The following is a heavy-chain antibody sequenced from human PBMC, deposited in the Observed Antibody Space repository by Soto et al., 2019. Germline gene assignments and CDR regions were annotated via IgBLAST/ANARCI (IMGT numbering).Heavy chain of an antibody. CDR2: INPKSGGT. CDR1: GYSFTDYH. CDR3: ARGDSTDCSNGVCSFFYNHDMDV. J-gene: IGHJ6*02. Sequence: GASVKVSCKASGYSFTDYHIHWVRQAPGQGLEWPGRINPKSGGTSTAQKFQGWVTMTTDTSISTASMELTKLTSGDTAIYYCARGDSTDCSNGVCSFFYNHDMDVWGQGTTVTVS. V-gene: IGHV1-2*04. D-gene: IGHD2-8*01.